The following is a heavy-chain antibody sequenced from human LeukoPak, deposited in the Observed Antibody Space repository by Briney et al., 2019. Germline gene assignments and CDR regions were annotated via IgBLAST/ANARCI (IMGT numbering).Heavy chain of an antibody. CDR1: GGSISSGSYS. CDR2: IYPRGST. D-gene: IGHD3-10*01. CDR3: ARDKGVIRLVYYYYGMDV. Sequence: SETLSLTCAVSGGSISSGSYSWSWIRQPPGKGLEWIGYIYPRGSTYYNPSLKSRVILSLDKSANQFSLNLSSVTAADTAVYYCARDKGVIRLVYYYYGMDVWGQGTTVTVSS. J-gene: IGHJ6*02. V-gene: IGHV4-30-2*01.